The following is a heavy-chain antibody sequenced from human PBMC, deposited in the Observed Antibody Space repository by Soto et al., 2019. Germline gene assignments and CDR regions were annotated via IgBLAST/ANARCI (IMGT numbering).Heavy chain of an antibody. V-gene: IGHV3-23*01. CDR3: ALPSGLPVTGPDY. CDR1: GFTFSNYA. D-gene: IGHD6-19*01. Sequence: GGSLRLSCAASGFTFSNYAMSWVRQAPRKGLEWVSAISGNGGSTYYADSVKGRFTISRDNSKNTLYLQMNSLRAEDTAVYYCALPSGLPVTGPDYSGQGTLVTVSS. CDR2: ISGNGGST. J-gene: IGHJ4*02.